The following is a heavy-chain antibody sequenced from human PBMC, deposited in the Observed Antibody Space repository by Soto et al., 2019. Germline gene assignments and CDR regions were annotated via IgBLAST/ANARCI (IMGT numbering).Heavy chain of an antibody. CDR3: ARKGRLVPAYYYYYYGMDV. J-gene: IGHJ6*02. CDR1: GFTFSSYW. V-gene: IGHV3-7*01. CDR2: IKQDGSEK. Sequence: GGSLRLSCAASGFTFSSYWMSWVRQAPGKGLEWVANIKQDGSEKYYVDSVKGRFTISRDNAKNSLYLQMNSLRAEDTAVYYCARKGRLVPAYYYYYYGMDVWGQGTTVTVSS. D-gene: IGHD2-2*01.